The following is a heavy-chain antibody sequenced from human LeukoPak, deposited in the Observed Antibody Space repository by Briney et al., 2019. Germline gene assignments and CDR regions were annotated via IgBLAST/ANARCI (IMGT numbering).Heavy chain of an antibody. D-gene: IGHD2-2*01. V-gene: IGHV3-30*03. J-gene: IGHJ4*02. CDR1: GFTFNSYG. CDR3: TRARCTSTSCNIESDY. Sequence: GGSLRLSCAASGFTFNSYGMHWVRQAPGKGLDWVAVIAYDGSNKYYADSVKGRFTISRDNSKNTLYLQMNSLRAEDTAVYYCTRARCTSTSCNIESDYWGQGTLVTVSS. CDR2: IAYDGSNK.